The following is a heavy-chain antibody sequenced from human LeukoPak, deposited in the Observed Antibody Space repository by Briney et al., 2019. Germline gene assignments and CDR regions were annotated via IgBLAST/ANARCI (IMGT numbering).Heavy chain of an antibody. J-gene: IGHJ6*02. D-gene: IGHD2-8*01. CDR2: IIPAPGTS. V-gene: IGHV1-69*13. CDR1: GVTFSNYA. CDR3: AGRYCTNTGCPRGNYYYFGLDV. Sequence: ASVKVSCKASGVTFSNYAVSWVRQAPGQGLEWMGGIIPAPGTSNYAQKFQGRVTITADESTSTAYMELSSLRSDDTAVYYCAGRYCTNTGCPRGNYYYFGLDVWGRGTTVTVSS.